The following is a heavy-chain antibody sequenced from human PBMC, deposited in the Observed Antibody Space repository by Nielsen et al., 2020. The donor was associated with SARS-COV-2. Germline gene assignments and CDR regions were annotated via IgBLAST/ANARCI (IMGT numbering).Heavy chain of an antibody. CDR2: INPNSGGT. CDR3: ARELSVRMATIGAFDI. J-gene: IGHJ3*02. D-gene: IGHD5-24*01. Sequence: SVKVSCKASGYTYTGYYIHWVRQAPGQGLEWMGWINPNSGGTDYAQKFQGRVTMTWDTSITTAYMELSRLRSDDTAVYYCARELSVRMATIGAFDIWGQGTVVTVSS. V-gene: IGHV1-2*02. CDR1: GYTYTGYY.